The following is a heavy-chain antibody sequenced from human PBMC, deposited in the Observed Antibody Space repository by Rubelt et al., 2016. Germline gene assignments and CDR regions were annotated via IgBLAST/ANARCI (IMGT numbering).Heavy chain of an antibody. J-gene: IGHJ6*02. CDR1: GFVFSDDG. CDR3: ARDPLAHYGMDV. CDR2: IDRDGSDK. Sequence: ASGFVFSDDGRHWVRQAPGKGLEWVANIDRDGSDKYYVDSVKGRFTISRDNAKNSLYLQMNSLRAEDTAVYYCARDPLAHYGMDVWGQGTTVTVSS. V-gene: IGHV3-7*01. D-gene: IGHD3-16*01.